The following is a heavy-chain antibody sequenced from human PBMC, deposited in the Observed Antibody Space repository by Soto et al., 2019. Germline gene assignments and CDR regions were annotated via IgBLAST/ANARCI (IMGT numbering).Heavy chain of an antibody. Sequence: ASVKVSCKASGYTFTSYYMHWVRQAPGQGLEWMGIINPSGGSTSYAQKFQGRVTMTRDTSTSTVYMELSSLRSEDTAVYYCGRDPNEDRGGTPLDYWGQGTLVTVSS. J-gene: IGHJ4*02. CDR3: GRDPNEDRGGTPLDY. D-gene: IGHD3-10*01. CDR2: INPSGGST. V-gene: IGHV1-46*01. CDR1: GYTFTSYY.